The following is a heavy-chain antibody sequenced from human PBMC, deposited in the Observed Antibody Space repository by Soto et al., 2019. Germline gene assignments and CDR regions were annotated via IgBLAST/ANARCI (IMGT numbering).Heavy chain of an antibody. CDR2: INHSGST. CDR1: GGSFSGYY. D-gene: IGHD4-17*01. J-gene: IGHJ4*02. Sequence: QVQLQQWGAGLLKPSETLSLTCAVYGGSFSGYYWSWIRQPPGKGLEWIGEINHSGSTNYNPSLKSRVTISVDTSKNRFSLKLSSVTAADTAVYYCARAVMTTVTTGIDYWGQGTLVTVSS. V-gene: IGHV4-34*01. CDR3: ARAVMTTVTTGIDY.